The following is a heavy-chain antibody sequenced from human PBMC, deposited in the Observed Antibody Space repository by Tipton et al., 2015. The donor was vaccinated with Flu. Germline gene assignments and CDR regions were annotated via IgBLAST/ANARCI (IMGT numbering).Heavy chain of an antibody. CDR1: GFSFYSNP. V-gene: IGHV3-30*02. J-gene: IGHJ6*02. CDR3: AKGWEHSRGMVV. Sequence: GSLRLSCAASGFSFYSNPMHWVRQAPGKGLEWVAYIRYDGSDKYYADSVKGRFTISRDNSRATLFLQMNSLKPEDTAVYYCAKGWEHSRGMVVWGQGTTVTVTS. CDR2: IRYDGSDK. D-gene: IGHD1-26*01.